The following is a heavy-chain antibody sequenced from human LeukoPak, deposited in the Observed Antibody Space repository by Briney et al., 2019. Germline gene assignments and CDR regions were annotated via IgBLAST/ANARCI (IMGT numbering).Heavy chain of an antibody. CDR3: ARVGFGVVISSDY. CDR1: GFTFSSYA. D-gene: IGHD3-3*01. V-gene: IGHV3-30*04. J-gene: IGHJ4*02. Sequence: GGSLRLSCAASGFTFSSYAMHWVRQAPGKGLEWVAAISYDGRNKYYADSVKGRFTISRDNAKNSLYLQMNSLRAEDTAVYYCARVGFGVVISSDYWGQGTLVTVSS. CDR2: ISYDGRNK.